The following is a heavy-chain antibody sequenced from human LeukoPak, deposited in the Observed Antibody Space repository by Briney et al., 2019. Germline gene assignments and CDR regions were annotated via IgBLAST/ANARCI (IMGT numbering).Heavy chain of an antibody. CDR1: GFTFSTYG. J-gene: IGHJ6*03. Sequence: GGSLRLSCAASGFTFSTYGMHWVRQAPGKGLEWVAVISYDGSNKYYADSVKGRFTISRDNSKSTLYLQMNSLRAEDTAVYYCAKVGKGGVVSYYYYYMDVWGKGTTVTVSS. V-gene: IGHV3-30*18. CDR3: AKVGKGGVVSYYYYYMDV. CDR2: ISYDGSNK. D-gene: IGHD3-16*01.